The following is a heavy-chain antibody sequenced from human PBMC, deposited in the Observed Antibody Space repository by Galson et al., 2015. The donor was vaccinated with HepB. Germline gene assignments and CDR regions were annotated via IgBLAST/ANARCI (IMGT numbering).Heavy chain of an antibody. CDR3: ARATSTINYGSGSYAMFGY. CDR1: GYTFTSYA. Sequence: SVKVSCKASGYTFTSYAMHWVRQAPGQRLEWMGWINAGNGNTKYSQKFQGRVTITRDTSASTAYMELSSLRSEDTAVYYCARATSTINYGSGSYAMFGYWGQGTLVTVSS. J-gene: IGHJ4*02. V-gene: IGHV1-3*01. CDR2: INAGNGNT. D-gene: IGHD3-10*01.